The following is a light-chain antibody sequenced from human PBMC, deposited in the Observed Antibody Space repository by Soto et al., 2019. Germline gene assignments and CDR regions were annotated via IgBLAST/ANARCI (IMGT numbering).Light chain of an antibody. CDR2: AAS. CDR3: QQGNTFPIT. Sequence: DVQMTQSPSSVSASVGDRVTITCRASQDVSRWLAWYQQKPGKAPKFLIYAASNLQSGDPSSFRGSGSGTDFTLTVSSLQAEDIATYFCQQGNTFPITFGQGTRLELK. J-gene: IGKJ5*01. CDR1: QDVSRW. V-gene: IGKV1D-12*01.